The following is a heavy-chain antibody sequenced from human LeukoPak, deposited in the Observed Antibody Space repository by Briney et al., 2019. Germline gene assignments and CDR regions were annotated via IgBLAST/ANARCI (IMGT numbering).Heavy chain of an antibody. CDR3: ARVPLGGSSDVHNDY. J-gene: IGHJ4*02. D-gene: IGHD6-6*01. CDR1: GYTFTGYY. CDR2: INPNSGGT. V-gene: IGHV1-2*02. Sequence: ASVKVSCKASGYTFTGYYMHWVRQAPGQGLEWMGWINPNSGGTNYAQKFQGRVTMTRDTSISTAYMELSRLRSDDTAVYYCARVPLGGSSDVHNDYWGQGTLVTVSS.